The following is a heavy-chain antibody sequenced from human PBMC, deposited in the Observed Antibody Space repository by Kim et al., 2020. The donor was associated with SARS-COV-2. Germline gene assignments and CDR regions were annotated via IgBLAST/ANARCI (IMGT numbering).Heavy chain of an antibody. J-gene: IGHJ4*02. CDR2: ISGSGGST. CDR3: AKGSGYCSGGSCWPFDY. Sequence: GGSLRLSCAASGFTFSSYAMSWVRQAPGKGLEWVSAISGSGGSTYYADSVKGRFTISRDNSKNTLYLQMNSLRAEDTAVYYCAKGSGYCSGGSCWPFDYWGQGTLVTVSS. CDR1: GFTFSSYA. V-gene: IGHV3-23*01. D-gene: IGHD2-15*01.